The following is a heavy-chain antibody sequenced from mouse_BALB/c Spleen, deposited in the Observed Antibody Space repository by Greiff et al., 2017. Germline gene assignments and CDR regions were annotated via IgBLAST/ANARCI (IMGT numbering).Heavy chain of an antibody. D-gene: IGHD1-1*01. CDR3: ARSLDYYGSSYGFAY. Sequence: QVQLQQSGPELVKPGASVRISCKASGYTFTSYYIHWVKQRPGQGLEWIGWIYPGNVNTKYNEKFKGKATLTADKSSSTAYMQLSSLTSEDSAVYFCARSLDYYGSSYGFAYWGQGTLVTVSA. J-gene: IGHJ3*01. CDR2: IYPGNVNT. V-gene: IGHV1S56*01. CDR1: GYTFTSYY.